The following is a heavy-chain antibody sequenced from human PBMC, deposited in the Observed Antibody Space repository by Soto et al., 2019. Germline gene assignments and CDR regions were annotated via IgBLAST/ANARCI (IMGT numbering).Heavy chain of an antibody. D-gene: IGHD3-3*01. Sequence: PGGSLRLSCAASGFTFSSYAMSWVRQAPGKGLEWVSAISGSGGSTYYADSVKGRFTISRDNSKNTLYLQMNSLRAEDTAVYYCAKDSLGPKLRFLEWFPSWGQGTLVTVSS. V-gene: IGHV3-23*01. CDR1: GFTFSSYA. CDR2: ISGSGGST. CDR3: AKDSLGPKLRFLEWFPS. J-gene: IGHJ4*02.